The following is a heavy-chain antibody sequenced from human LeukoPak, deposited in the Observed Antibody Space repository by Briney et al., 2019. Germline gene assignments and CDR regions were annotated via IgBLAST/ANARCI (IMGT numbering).Heavy chain of an antibody. D-gene: IGHD3-3*01. CDR2: ISSSGSTI. CDR1: GLTFSDYY. V-gene: IGHV3-11*01. CDR3: ATSPQYYDFWSGYYLTRDYFDY. J-gene: IGHJ4*02. Sequence: PGGSLRLSCAASGLTFSDYYMSWIRQAPGKGLERVSYISSSGSTIYYADSVKGRFTISRDNAKNSLYLQMNSLRAEDTAVYYCATSPQYYDFWSGYYLTRDYFDYWGQGTLVTVSS.